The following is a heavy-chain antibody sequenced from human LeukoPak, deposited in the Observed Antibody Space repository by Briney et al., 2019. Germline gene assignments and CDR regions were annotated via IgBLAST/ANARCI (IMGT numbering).Heavy chain of an antibody. V-gene: IGHV3-9*01. CDR2: INWNSGSI. D-gene: IGHD1-26*01. CDR1: GFTFDDYA. J-gene: IGHJ4*02. CDR3: ARESGDRPGLPDC. Sequence: GGSLGLSCAASGFTFDDYAMHWVRQAPGKGLEWVSGINWNSGSIGYADSVKGRFTISRDDSRNTLFLQMNNLRVEDTAVYYCARESGDRPGLPDCWGQGTLVTVSS.